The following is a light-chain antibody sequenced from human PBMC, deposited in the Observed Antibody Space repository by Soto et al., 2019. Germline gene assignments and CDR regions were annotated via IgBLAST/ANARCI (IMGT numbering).Light chain of an antibody. V-gene: IGKV3-15*01. J-gene: IGKJ1*01. CDR2: GAS. Sequence: EIVLTPSPATLSVSLGHSATLSSRASQSVSLSLAWYQMRPGQPPRLLIYGASTRATDIPARFSGSGSGTDFTLTISSLQSEDFAVYYCQQYNNWPRTFGQGTKVDI. CDR1: QSVSLS. CDR3: QQYNNWPRT.